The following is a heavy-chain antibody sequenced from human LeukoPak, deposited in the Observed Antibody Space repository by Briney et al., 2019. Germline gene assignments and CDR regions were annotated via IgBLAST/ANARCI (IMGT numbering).Heavy chain of an antibody. CDR3: ARDRMGDYSLDY. V-gene: IGHV3-23*01. CDR2: ISGSGGST. Sequence: GGSLRLSCAASGFTFTSYGMTWVRQATGKGLEWVSAISGSGGSTYYADSVKGRLTISRDHSTSTLYLQMTSLRAEDTAVYYCARDRMGDYSLDYWGQGTLVTVSS. CDR1: GFTFTSYG. D-gene: IGHD2-15*01. J-gene: IGHJ4*02.